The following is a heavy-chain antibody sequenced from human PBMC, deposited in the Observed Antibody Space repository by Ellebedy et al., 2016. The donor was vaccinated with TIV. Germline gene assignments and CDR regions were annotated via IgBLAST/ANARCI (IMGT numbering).Heavy chain of an antibody. CDR3: AREAESWLPDLHSLDY. CDR1: GFIFSSYE. V-gene: IGHV3-48*03. D-gene: IGHD6-19*01. Sequence: GESLKISCAASGFIFSSYEMNWVRQAPGKGLEWVSYISSSGSTIYYADSVKGRFTISRDNAKNSLYLQMNSLRAEVTAVYYCAREAESWLPDLHSLDYWGQGTLVTVSS. CDR2: ISSSGSTI. J-gene: IGHJ4*02.